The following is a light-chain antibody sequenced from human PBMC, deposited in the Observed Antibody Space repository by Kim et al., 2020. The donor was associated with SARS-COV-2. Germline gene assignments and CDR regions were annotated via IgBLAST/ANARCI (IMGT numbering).Light chain of an antibody. J-gene: IGKJ1*01. CDR2: WAS. Sequence: DIVMTQSPDSLAVSLGERATINCKSSQTVIYSSNNKNYLAWYQQKPGQPPKLLIYWASTRESGVPDRFSGSGSGADFTLTISSLQAEDVAVYYCQKYYSTPPWTFGQGTKVDIK. V-gene: IGKV4-1*01. CDR1: QTVIYSSNNKNY. CDR3: QKYYSTPPWT.